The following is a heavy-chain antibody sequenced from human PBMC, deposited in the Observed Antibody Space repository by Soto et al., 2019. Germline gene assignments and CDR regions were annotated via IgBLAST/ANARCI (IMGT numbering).Heavy chain of an antibody. Sequence: PSETLSLTCTVSGSIRVYYWSWIRQPPGKGLEWIGYIYYSGSTNYNPSLKSRVTISVDTSKNQLSLKVNSVTAADTAVYYCARHVNIAVAGTGFDYWGQGNPVTVSS. J-gene: IGHJ4*02. CDR2: IYYSGST. CDR1: GSIRVYY. V-gene: IGHV4-59*08. D-gene: IGHD6-19*01. CDR3: ARHVNIAVAGTGFDY.